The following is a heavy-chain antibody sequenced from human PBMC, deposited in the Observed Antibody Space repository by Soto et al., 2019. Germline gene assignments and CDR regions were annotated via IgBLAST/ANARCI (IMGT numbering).Heavy chain of an antibody. Sequence: GGSLRLSCAASGFTLSSYSMNWVRQAPGKGLEWVSYISSSSSTIYYADPVKGRFTISRDNAKNSLYLQMNSLRDEDTGVYYCARDRLGYYGMDVWGQGTTVTLSS. CDR2: ISSSSSTI. CDR3: ARDRLGYYGMDV. D-gene: IGHD6-6*01. J-gene: IGHJ6*02. V-gene: IGHV3-48*02. CDR1: GFTLSSYS.